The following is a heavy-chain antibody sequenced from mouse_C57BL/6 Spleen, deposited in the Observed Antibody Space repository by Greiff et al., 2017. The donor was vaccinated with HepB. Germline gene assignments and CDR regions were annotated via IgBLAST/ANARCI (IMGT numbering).Heavy chain of an antibody. V-gene: IGHV1-4*01. J-gene: IGHJ1*03. CDR1: GYTFTSYT. CDR3: ARRTTVEDWYFDV. D-gene: IGHD1-1*01. Sequence: VKLVESGAELARPGASVKMSCKASGYTFTSYTMHWVKQRPGQGLEWIGYINPSSGYTKYNQKFKDKATLTADKSSSTAYMQLSSLTSEDSAVYYCARRTTVEDWYFDVWGTGTTVTVSS. CDR2: INPSSGYT.